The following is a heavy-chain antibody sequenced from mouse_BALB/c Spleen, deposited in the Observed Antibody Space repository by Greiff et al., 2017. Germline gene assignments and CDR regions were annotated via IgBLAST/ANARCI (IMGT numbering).Heavy chain of an antibody. CDR2: IYPGDGDT. J-gene: IGHJ4*01. CDR1: GYAFSSSW. V-gene: IGHV1-82*01. CDR3: ARDWVRRGYYAMDY. Sequence: QVQLQQSGPELVKPGASVKISCKASGYAFSSSWMNWVKQRPGQGLEWIGRIYPGDGDTNYNGKFKGKATLTADKSSSTAYMQLSSLTSVDSAVYFCARDWVRRGYYAMDYWGQGTSVTVSS. D-gene: IGHD2-14*01.